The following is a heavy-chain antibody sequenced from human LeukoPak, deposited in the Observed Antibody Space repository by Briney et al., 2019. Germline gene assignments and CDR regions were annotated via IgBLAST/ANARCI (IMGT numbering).Heavy chain of an antibody. CDR2: INHDGYEK. CDR1: GFTFSSYW. J-gene: IGHJ4*02. Sequence: GGSLRLSCAASGFTFSSYWMSWVRQAPGKGLEWVANINHDGYEKNYVGSVEGRFTISRDSAKNSLYLQMDSLRAEDTAVYYCARDSGHLDCWGQGTLVTVSS. CDR3: ARDSGHLDC. V-gene: IGHV3-7*01. D-gene: IGHD2-15*01.